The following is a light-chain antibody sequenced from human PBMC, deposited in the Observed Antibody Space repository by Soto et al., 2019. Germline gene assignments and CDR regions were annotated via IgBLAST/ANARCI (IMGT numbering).Light chain of an antibody. J-gene: IGKJ1*01. V-gene: IGKV3-15*01. Sequence: ILMTQSPTTLSVSPGDGATLSCRASQSISGKLAWYQQKPGQGPRLLIYGASTRATGIPARFSGSGSGTEFTLTISSLQSEDFAVYYCQQYNNWPRTFGQGTKVDIK. CDR3: QQYNNWPRT. CDR2: GAS. CDR1: QSISGK.